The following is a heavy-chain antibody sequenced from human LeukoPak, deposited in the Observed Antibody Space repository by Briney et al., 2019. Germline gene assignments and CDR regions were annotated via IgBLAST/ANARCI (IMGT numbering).Heavy chain of an antibody. V-gene: IGHV3-74*01. Sequence: PPGGSLRLSCAASGFTFSSYWMHWVRQAPGKGLVWVSRIDSGVSSTIYVDSVRGRFTISRDNAKNTLYLQVNSLRVEDTAVYYCTRGRYYFDIWGQGTLVIVSS. CDR3: TRGRYYFDI. J-gene: IGHJ4*02. D-gene: IGHD4-17*01. CDR1: GFTFSSYW. CDR2: IDSGVSST.